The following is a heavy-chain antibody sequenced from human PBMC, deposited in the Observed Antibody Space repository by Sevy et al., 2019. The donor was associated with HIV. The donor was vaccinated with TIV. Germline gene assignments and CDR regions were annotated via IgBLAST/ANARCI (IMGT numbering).Heavy chain of an antibody. CDR1: GFTFSSYV. J-gene: IGHJ4*02. Sequence: GGCLRLSCAASGFTFSSYVMHWVRQAPGKGLEWVALIWDDGSDKYYADSVKGRFTISRDNSKNMLYLQMSSLRPEDTAVYYSSRDLVGATSDWGQGTPVTVSS. V-gene: IGHV3-33*08. D-gene: IGHD1-26*01. CDR3: SRDLVGATSD. CDR2: IWDDGSDK.